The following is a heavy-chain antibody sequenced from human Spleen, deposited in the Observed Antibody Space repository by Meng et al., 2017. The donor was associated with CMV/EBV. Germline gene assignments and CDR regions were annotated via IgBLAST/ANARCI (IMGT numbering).Heavy chain of an antibody. CDR1: GFTFSSDW. Sequence: ETLSLTCAVSGFTFSSDWMSWIRQAPGKGLEWVANIKRDGSETHYVDSMRGRFTISRDNAKNSLYLQMNSLGAEDTAVYYCARGFSFDYWGQGTLVTVSS. CDR3: ARGFSFDY. CDR2: IKRDGSET. J-gene: IGHJ4*02. V-gene: IGHV3-7*01.